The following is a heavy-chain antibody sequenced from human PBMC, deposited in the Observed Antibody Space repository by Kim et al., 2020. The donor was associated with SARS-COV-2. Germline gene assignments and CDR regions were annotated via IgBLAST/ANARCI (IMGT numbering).Heavy chain of an antibody. CDR3: AREPGSGWQRPFDY. D-gene: IGHD6-19*01. Sequence: SVKVSCKASGGTFSSYAISWVRQAPGQGLEWMGGIIPIFVTANYAQKFQGRVTITADESTSTAYMELSSLRSEDTAVYYCAREPGSGWQRPFDYWGQGTLVTVSS. CDR1: GGTFSSYA. CDR2: IIPIFVTA. J-gene: IGHJ4*02. V-gene: IGHV1-69*13.